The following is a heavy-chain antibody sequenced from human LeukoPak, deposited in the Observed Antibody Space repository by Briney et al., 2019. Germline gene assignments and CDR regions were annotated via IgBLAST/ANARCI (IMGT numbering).Heavy chain of an antibody. CDR2: INHSGST. D-gene: IGHD3-10*01. CDR3: ARDSGTTGEVKFDP. J-gene: IGHJ5*02. Sequence: SETLSLTCAVYGGSFSGYYWNWIRQSPGKGLEWVGEINHSGSTNYNPSLKSRVTILLDTSKNQFSLKLSSVTAADTAVYYCARDSGTTGEVKFDPWGQGTLVTVSS. V-gene: IGHV4-34*01. CDR1: GGSFSGYY.